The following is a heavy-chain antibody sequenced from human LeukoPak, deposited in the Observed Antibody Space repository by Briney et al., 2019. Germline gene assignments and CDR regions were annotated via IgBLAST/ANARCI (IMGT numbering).Heavy chain of an antibody. J-gene: IGHJ6*03. CDR3: ARGLYYYYYYMDV. CDR1: GYTFTDYY. CDR2: INPNSGDT. V-gene: IGHV1-2*02. Sequence: ASVKVSCKASGYTFTDYYMHWVRQAPGQGLEWIGWINPNSGDTNYAQKFQGRVTMTRDTSISTAYMELSRLRSDDTAVYYCARGLYYYYYYMDVWGTGTTVTVSS.